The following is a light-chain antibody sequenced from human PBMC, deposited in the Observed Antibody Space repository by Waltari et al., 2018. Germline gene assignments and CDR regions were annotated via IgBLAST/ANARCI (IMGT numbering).Light chain of an antibody. J-gene: IGLJ2*01. CDR3: CSYVGTNNYHL. CDR2: EDF. CDR1: RSDVGSYSV. V-gene: IGLV2-23*01. Sequence: QSALTQPASVSGSPGQSVTISCTEARSDVGSYSVVSWYQQRQGKAPKLLIYEDFKRPSGISNRFAGSKSGNTASLTISGLQAEDEADYYCCSYVGTNNYHLFGGGTKLTVL.